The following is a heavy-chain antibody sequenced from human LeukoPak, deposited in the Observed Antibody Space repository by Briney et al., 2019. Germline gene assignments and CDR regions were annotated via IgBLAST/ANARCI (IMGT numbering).Heavy chain of an antibody. CDR2: INWNGGGT. CDR1: GFTFDDYG. J-gene: IGHJ4*02. V-gene: IGHV3-20*04. Sequence: PGGSLRLSCAASGFTFDDYGMSWVRQAPGKGLEWVSGINWNGGGTGYADSVKGRFTISRDNAKNSLYLQMNSLRAEDTALYYCARDLSSGWYNLFDYWGQGTLVTVSS. CDR3: ARDLSSGWYNLFDY. D-gene: IGHD6-19*01.